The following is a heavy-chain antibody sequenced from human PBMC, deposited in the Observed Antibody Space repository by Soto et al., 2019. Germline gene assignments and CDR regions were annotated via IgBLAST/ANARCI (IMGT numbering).Heavy chain of an antibody. CDR3: ARESCSSTSCYTMDV. J-gene: IGHJ6*04. D-gene: IGHD2-2*01. CDR2: IIPILGIA. V-gene: IGHV1-69*04. Sequence: SVKVSCKASGGTFSSYTISWVRQAPGQGLEWMGRIIPILGIANYAQKFQGRVTITADKSTGTAYMELSSLRSEDTAVYYCARESCSSTSCYTMDVWGKGTKVTVSS. CDR1: GGTFSSYT.